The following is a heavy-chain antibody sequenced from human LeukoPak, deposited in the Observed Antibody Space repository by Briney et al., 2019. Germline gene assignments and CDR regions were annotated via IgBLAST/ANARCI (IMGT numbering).Heavy chain of an antibody. D-gene: IGHD3-22*01. CDR1: GFTFSSYE. CDR2: ISSSGSTI. CDR3: ARVQYYYDSSGYYYSTFTFDY. V-gene: IGHV3-48*03. J-gene: IGHJ4*02. Sequence: GGSLRLSCAASGFTFSSYEMNWVRQAPGKGLEWVSYISSSGSTIYYADSVKGRFTISRDNAKNSLYLQMNSLRAEDTAVYYCARVQYYYDSSGYYYSTFTFDYWGQGTLVTVSS.